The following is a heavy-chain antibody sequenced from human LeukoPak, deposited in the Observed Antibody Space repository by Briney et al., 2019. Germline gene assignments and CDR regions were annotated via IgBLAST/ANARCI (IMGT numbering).Heavy chain of an antibody. V-gene: IGHV3-21*01. J-gene: IGHJ6*03. Sequence: GGSLRLSCAASGFTFSNHSMNWVRQAPGKGLEWVSSISSSGSYIYYGDSVKGRFILSRDNAKNSLYLQMNSLRAEDTAVYYCAREGVVTKYYYMDVWGKGTTVTVSS. CDR3: AREGVVTKYYYMDV. CDR1: GFTFSNHS. CDR2: ISSSGSYI. D-gene: IGHD3-16*01.